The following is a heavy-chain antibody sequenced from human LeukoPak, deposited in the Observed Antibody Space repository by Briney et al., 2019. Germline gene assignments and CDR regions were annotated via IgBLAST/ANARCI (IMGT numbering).Heavy chain of an antibody. V-gene: IGHV4-59*01. CDR3: ARDPGYYGSGGDY. J-gene: IGHJ4*02. CDR1: GGSISSYY. CDR2: IYYSGST. Sequence: SETLSLTCTVSGGSISSYYWSWIRQPPGKGLEWIGYIYYSGSTNYNPSLKSRVTISVDTSKNQFSLKLSSVTAADTAVYYCARDPGYYGSGGDYWGQGTLVTVSS. D-gene: IGHD3-10*01.